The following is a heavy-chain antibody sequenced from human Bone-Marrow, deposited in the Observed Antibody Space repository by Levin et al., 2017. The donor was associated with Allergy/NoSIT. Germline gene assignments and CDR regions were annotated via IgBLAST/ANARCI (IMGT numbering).Heavy chain of an antibody. J-gene: IGHJ5*02. CDR2: ISGSGGST. CDR1: GFTFSSYA. Sequence: PGGSLRLSCAASGFTFSSYAMSWVRQAPGKGLEWVSAISGSGGSTYYADSVKGRFTISRDNSKNTLYLQMNSLRAEDTAVYYCAKNLYGDYVAGWFDPWGQGTLVTVSS. D-gene: IGHD4-17*01. CDR3: AKNLYGDYVAGWFDP. V-gene: IGHV3-23*01.